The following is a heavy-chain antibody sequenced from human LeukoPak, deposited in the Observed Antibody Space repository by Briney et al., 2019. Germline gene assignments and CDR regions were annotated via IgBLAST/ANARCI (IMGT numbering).Heavy chain of an antibody. D-gene: IGHD6-19*01. Sequence: GGSLRLSCAASGFTFSSYSMNWVRQAPGKGLEWVSSISSSSSYIYYADSVKGRFTISRDNAKNSLYLQMNSLRAEDTALYYCAKDSSGRPGGWFDPWGQGTQVTVSS. CDR1: GFTFSSYS. CDR2: ISSSSSYI. J-gene: IGHJ5*02. V-gene: IGHV3-21*04. CDR3: AKDSSGRPGGWFDP.